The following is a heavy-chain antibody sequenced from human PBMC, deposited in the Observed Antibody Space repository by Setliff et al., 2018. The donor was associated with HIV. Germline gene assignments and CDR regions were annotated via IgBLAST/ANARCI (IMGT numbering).Heavy chain of an antibody. Sequence: PGSSEISCAASGFTFSSYGMHWVRQAPGKGLEWVAVIWYDGSNKYYADSVKGRFTISRDNSKNMLYLQMNSLRAEDTAVYYCAKSGVRPHPSHDYYYYGMDVWGQGTTVTVSS. V-gene: IGHV3-33*06. J-gene: IGHJ6*02. CDR2: IWYDGSNK. CDR3: AKSGVRPHPSHDYYYYGMDV. D-gene: IGHD1-1*01. CDR1: GFTFSSYG.